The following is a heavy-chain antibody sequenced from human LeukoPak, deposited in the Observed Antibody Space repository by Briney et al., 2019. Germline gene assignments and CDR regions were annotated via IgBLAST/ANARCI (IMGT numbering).Heavy chain of an antibody. J-gene: IGHJ6*03. V-gene: IGHV1-18*01. CDR1: GYTFTSYG. CDR3: ARGGGRYCSSTSCSAMDV. D-gene: IGHD2-2*01. CDR2: ISAYNGNT. Sequence: ASVKVSCKASGYTFTSYGISWVRQAPGQGLEWMGWISAYNGNTNYAQKLQGRVTMTTDTSTSTAYMELRSLRSDDTAVYYCARGGGRYCSSTSCSAMDVWGKGTTVTVSS.